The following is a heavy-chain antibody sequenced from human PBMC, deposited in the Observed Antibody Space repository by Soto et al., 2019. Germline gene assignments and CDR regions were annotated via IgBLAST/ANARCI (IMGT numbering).Heavy chain of an antibody. CDR2: INHSGST. V-gene: IGHV4-34*01. CDR1: GGSFSGYY. CDR3: ARDGRYYGSGSYYPRDYYYYYMDV. J-gene: IGHJ6*03. D-gene: IGHD3-10*01. Sequence: SETLSLTCAVYGGSFSGYYWSWIRQPPGKGLEWIGEINHSGSTNYNPSLKSRVTISVDTSKNQFSLKLGSVTAADTAVYYCARDGRYYGSGSYYPRDYYYYYMDVWGKGTTVTVSS.